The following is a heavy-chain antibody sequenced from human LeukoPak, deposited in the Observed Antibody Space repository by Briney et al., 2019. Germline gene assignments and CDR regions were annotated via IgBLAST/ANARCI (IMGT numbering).Heavy chain of an antibody. CDR3: ARDLMGDGYNTNAFDI. V-gene: IGHV1-18*01. J-gene: IGHJ3*02. Sequence: ASVTVSCKASGYTFTSYGISWVRQAPGQGLEWMGWISAYNGNTNYAQKLQGRVTMTTDTSTSTAYMELRSLRSDDTAVYYCARDLMGDGYNTNAFDIWGQGTMVTVSS. CDR1: GYTFTSYG. D-gene: IGHD5-24*01. CDR2: ISAYNGNT.